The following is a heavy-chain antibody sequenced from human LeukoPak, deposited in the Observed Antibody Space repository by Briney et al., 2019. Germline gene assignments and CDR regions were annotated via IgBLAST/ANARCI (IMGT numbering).Heavy chain of an antibody. J-gene: IGHJ4*02. CDR1: GFTFSDYW. V-gene: IGHV3-74*03. CDR3: AKGYCSSTSCSTDY. D-gene: IGHD2-2*01. Sequence: PGGSLRLSCAASGFTFSDYWMDWVRQAPGKGLVWVSRIKSDGSSIMYADSVRGRFTISRDNAKNSLYLQMNSLRAEDMALYYCAKGYCSSTSCSTDYWGQGTLVTVSS. CDR2: IKSDGSSI.